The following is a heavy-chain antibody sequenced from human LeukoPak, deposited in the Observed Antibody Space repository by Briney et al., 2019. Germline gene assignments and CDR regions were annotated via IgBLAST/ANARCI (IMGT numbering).Heavy chain of an antibody. V-gene: IGHV4-39*01. J-gene: IGHJ5*02. Sequence: SETLSLTCTVSGGSISSSSYYWGWIRQPPGKGLEWIGSIYYSGSTYYNPSLKSRVTISVDTSKNQFSLKLSSVTAADTAVYYCARVVPPSYYYGSGSYYSFNWFDPWGQGTLVTVSS. CDR1: GGSISSSSYY. D-gene: IGHD3-10*01. CDR3: ARVVPPSYYYGSGSYYSFNWFDP. CDR2: IYYSGST.